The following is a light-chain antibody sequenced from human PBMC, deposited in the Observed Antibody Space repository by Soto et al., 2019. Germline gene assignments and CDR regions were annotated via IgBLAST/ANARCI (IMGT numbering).Light chain of an antibody. CDR1: QSVSSN. Sequence: EIVMTQSPATLSVSPGERATLSCRASQSVSSNLAWYQQKPGQAPRLLIYGASTRATGIPARFSGSGSGTEFTLTVSILQSEDFAVYYCQQYNIWPWTFGQGTKVEIK. CDR2: GAS. J-gene: IGKJ1*01. V-gene: IGKV3-15*01. CDR3: QQYNIWPWT.